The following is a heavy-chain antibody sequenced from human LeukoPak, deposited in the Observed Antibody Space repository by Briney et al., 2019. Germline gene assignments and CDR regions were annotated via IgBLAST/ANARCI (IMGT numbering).Heavy chain of an antibody. D-gene: IGHD6-13*01. CDR2: ISGSGGST. CDR1: GFTFSSYA. Sequence: GGSLRLSCAASGFTFSSYAMSWVRQAPGKGLEWVSAISGSGGSTYYADSAKGRFTISRDNSKNTLYLQMNSLRAEDTAVYYCAKDPDPGIAAAGTGVYFDYWGQGTLVTVSS. CDR3: AKDPDPGIAAAGTGVYFDY. J-gene: IGHJ4*02. V-gene: IGHV3-23*01.